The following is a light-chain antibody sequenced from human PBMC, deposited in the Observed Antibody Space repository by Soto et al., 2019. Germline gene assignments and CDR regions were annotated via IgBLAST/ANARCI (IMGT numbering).Light chain of an antibody. V-gene: IGLV2-8*01. J-gene: IGLJ1*01. CDR1: SSDVGGYNS. CDR3: SSYAGSNNLGV. CDR2: EVT. Sequence: SVLTQPPSASGSPGQSVTISCTGTSSDVGGYNSVSWYQQHPGKAPKLMIYEVTKRPSGVPDRFSGSKSGNTASLTVSGLQAEDEADYYCSSYAGSNNLGVFGTGTKVTVL.